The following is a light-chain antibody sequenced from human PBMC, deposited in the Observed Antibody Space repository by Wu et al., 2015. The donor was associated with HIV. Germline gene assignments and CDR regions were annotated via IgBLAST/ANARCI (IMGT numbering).Light chain of an antibody. Sequence: EIVLTQPPGTLSLSPGGSATLSCRASQSVSSLYLAWYQQKPGQSPRLLIYGGSTLATGIPDRFSGSGSGTEFTLTISRLEPEDLAVYYCQQYDTSPHTFGGGTKLEIK. CDR3: QQYDTSPHT. V-gene: IGKV3-20*01. CDR1: QSVSSLY. CDR2: GGS. J-gene: IGKJ4*01.